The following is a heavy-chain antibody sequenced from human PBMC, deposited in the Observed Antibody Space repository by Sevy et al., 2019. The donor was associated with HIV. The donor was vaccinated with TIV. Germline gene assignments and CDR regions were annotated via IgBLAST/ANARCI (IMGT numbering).Heavy chain of an antibody. V-gene: IGHV3-33*01. J-gene: IGHJ4*02. Sequence: GGSLRLSCAASGFTFSSYGMHWVRQAPGKGLEWVAIIWYDGSNKKYADSVKGRFSISRDNSKNTLYQQMNSLRAEDTAVYYCAREGIAVAGIGYYFDYWGQGTLVTVSS. CDR1: GFTFSSYG. CDR2: IWYDGSNK. D-gene: IGHD6-19*01. CDR3: AREGIAVAGIGYYFDY.